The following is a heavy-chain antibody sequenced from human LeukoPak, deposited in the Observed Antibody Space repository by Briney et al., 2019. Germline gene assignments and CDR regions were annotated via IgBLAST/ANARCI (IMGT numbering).Heavy chain of an antibody. V-gene: IGHV1-69*13. CDR2: IIPIFGTA. J-gene: IGHJ6*02. CDR1: GGTFSSYA. CDR3: AIVHRLVVAATQNYYYGMDV. D-gene: IGHD2-15*01. Sequence: SVKVSCKASGGTFSSYAISWVRQAPGQELEWMGGIIPIFGTANYAQKFQGRVTITADESTSTAYMELSSLRSEDTAVYYCAIVHRLVVAATQNYYYGMDVWGQGTTVTVSS.